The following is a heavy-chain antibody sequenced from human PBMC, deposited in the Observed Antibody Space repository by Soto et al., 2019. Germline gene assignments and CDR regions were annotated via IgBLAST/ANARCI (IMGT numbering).Heavy chain of an antibody. J-gene: IGHJ4*02. Sequence: QVQVVQSGAEVKKPGASVKVSCKASGCTFTNYAMQWVRQAPGQRPEWMGWINAGNGNTKYSQKFQGRVTITRDTSASTAYMELSSLRSEDTAVYYCARDLGGWTDYWGQGTLVTVSS. D-gene: IGHD6-19*01. V-gene: IGHV1-3*01. CDR3: ARDLGGWTDY. CDR2: INAGNGNT. CDR1: GCTFTNYA.